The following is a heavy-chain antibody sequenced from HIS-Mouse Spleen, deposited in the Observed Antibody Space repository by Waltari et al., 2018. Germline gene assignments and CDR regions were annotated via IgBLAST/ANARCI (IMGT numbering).Heavy chain of an antibody. D-gene: IGHD6-13*01. CDR3: AREIPYSSSWYDWYFDL. CDR2: IYYSGST. V-gene: IGHV4-39*07. J-gene: IGHJ2*01. CDR1: GGSIRRSSYY. Sequence: QLQLQESGPGLVKPSETLSHTCTVSGGSIRRSSYYGGGIRQPPGKGLEWIGSIYYSGSTYYNPSLKSRVTISVDTSKNQFSLKLSSVTAADTAVYYCAREIPYSSSWYDWYFDLWGRGTLVTVSS.